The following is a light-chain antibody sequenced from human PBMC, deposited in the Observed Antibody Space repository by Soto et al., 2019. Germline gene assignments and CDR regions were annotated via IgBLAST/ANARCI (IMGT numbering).Light chain of an antibody. CDR2: DAS. CDR1: QSVNRK. Sequence: DIVLTQSPATLSLSPGERATLSCRASQSVNRKLAWYQQIPGQAPRLLIYDASNRATGTPARFSGSGSGTDFTLTISSLEPEDFAIYCQQYGSSGTFGQGTKVDI. J-gene: IGKJ1*01. CDR3: QQYGSSGT. V-gene: IGKV3-11*01.